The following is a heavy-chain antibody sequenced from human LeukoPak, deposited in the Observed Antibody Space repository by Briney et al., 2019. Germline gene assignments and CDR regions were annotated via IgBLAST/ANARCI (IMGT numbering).Heavy chain of an antibody. J-gene: IGHJ4*02. D-gene: IGHD2/OR15-2a*01. CDR2: IYHSGTT. Sequence: SETLSLTCIVSGDSNSSSYWTWIRQPPGKGLEWIGYIYHSGTTSYNPSLKSRVNISLNTSKNQFSLRLSSVTAADTAVYFCARDSGYCDTTACTDYFDLWGQGTLVAVST. CDR1: GDSNSSSY. V-gene: IGHV4-59*01. CDR3: ARDSGYCDTTACTDYFDL.